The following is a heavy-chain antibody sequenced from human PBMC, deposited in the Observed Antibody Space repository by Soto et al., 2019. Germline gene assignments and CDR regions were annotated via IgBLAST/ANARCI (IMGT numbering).Heavy chain of an antibody. Sequence: LSLTCTVSGGSLSSYYWSWIRQPPGKGLEWIGYIYYSGSTNYNPSLKSRVTISVDTSKNQFSLKLSSVTAADTAVYYCARALITMVRGVTSDAFDIWGQGTMVTVSS. CDR2: IYYSGST. CDR3: ARALITMVRGVTSDAFDI. CDR1: GGSLSSYY. J-gene: IGHJ3*02. V-gene: IGHV4-59*01. D-gene: IGHD3-10*01.